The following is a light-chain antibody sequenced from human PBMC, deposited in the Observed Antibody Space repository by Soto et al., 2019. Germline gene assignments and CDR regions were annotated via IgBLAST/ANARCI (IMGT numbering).Light chain of an antibody. J-gene: IGKJ1*01. CDR3: QQYNNWPRK. CDR1: QSVSSN. Sequence: EIVMTQSPATLSVSPGERATLSCRASQSVSSNLAWYQRKPGQAPRLLIYGASTRATGIPARFSGSGSGTEFTLTISSLQSEDFAVYYCQQYNNWPRKFGQGTKV. CDR2: GAS. V-gene: IGKV3-15*01.